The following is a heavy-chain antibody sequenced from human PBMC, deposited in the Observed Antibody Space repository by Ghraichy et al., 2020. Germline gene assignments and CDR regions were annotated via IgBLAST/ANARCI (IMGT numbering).Heavy chain of an antibody. CDR3: ARSQDIVTTTVAFDV. V-gene: IGHV1-18*01. J-gene: IGHJ3*01. CDR1: GYIFKDHD. CDR2: ISGYNGKT. Sequence: ASVKVSCKTSGYIFKDHDVAWVRQAPGQGLEWMGWISGYNGKTNYAQKFQGRVTMTTDTSTTTTYIKLRSLRADDTAVYYCARSQDIVTTTVAFDVWGQGTMVTVSS. D-gene: IGHD5-12*01.